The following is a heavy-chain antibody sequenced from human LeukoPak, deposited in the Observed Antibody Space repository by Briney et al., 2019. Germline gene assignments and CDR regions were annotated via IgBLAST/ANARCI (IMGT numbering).Heavy chain of an antibody. Sequence: GGSLRLSCAASGFTFDDYGMSWVRQAPGKGLEWVSGINWNGGSTGYADSVKGRFTISRDNAKNSLYLQMNSLRAADTALYYCARIAARLFYYYYLMDVWDKGTTVTVSS. J-gene: IGHJ6*03. V-gene: IGHV3-20*04. D-gene: IGHD6-6*01. CDR2: INWNGGST. CDR1: GFTFDDYG. CDR3: ARIAARLFYYYYLMDV.